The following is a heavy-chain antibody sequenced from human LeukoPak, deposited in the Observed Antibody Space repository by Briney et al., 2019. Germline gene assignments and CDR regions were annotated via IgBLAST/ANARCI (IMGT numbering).Heavy chain of an antibody. CDR3: ARGRGRDTAIHH. CDR1: GVSISSYY. CDR2: IYYSGST. D-gene: IGHD5-18*01. Sequence: SETLSLTCTVSGVSISSYYWSWIRQPPGKGLEYIGYIYYSGSTNYNPSLKSRVTISVDTSKNQFSLKLSSVTAADTAVYYCARGRGRDTAIHHWGQGILVTVSS. J-gene: IGHJ4*02. V-gene: IGHV4-59*01.